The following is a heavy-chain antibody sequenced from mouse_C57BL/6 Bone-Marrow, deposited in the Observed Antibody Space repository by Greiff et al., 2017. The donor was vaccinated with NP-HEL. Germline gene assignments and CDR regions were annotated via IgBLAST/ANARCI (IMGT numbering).Heavy chain of an antibody. V-gene: IGHV1-50*01. CDR3: ARRAYSWYFDV. Sequence: QVQLQQPGAELVKPGASVKLSCKASGYTFTSYWMQWVKQRPGQGLEWIGEIDPSDSYTNYNQKFKGKATLTVDTSSSTAYMQLSSLTSEDSAVYYCARRAYSWYFDVWGTGTTVTVSS. CDR2: IDPSDSYT. CDR1: GYTFTSYW. D-gene: IGHD2-10*01. J-gene: IGHJ1*03.